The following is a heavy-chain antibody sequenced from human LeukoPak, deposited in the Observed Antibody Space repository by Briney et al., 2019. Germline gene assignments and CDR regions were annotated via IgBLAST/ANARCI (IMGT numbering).Heavy chain of an antibody. Sequence: SETLSLTCTVSGGSISSYYWSWIRQPPGKGLEWIGYIYYSGSTNYNPSLKSRVTISVDTSKNQFSLKLSSVTAADTAVYYCARVMGLAFDIWGQGTMVTVSS. J-gene: IGHJ3*02. D-gene: IGHD3-16*01. CDR3: ARVMGLAFDI. CDR2: IYYSGST. V-gene: IGHV4-59*01. CDR1: GGSISSYY.